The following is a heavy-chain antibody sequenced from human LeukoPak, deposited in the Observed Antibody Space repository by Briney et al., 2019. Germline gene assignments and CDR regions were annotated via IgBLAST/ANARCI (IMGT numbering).Heavy chain of an antibody. CDR1: GYSISSGYY. Sequence: SETLSLTCTVSGYSISSGYYWGWIRQPPGKGLEWIGSIYHSGSTYYNPSLKSRVTISVDTSKNQFSLKLSSVTAADTAVYYCTRHQAAVAGFTGFAFDIWGQGTMVTVSS. D-gene: IGHD6-19*01. CDR3: TRHQAAVAGFTGFAFDI. J-gene: IGHJ3*02. V-gene: IGHV4-38-2*02. CDR2: IYHSGST.